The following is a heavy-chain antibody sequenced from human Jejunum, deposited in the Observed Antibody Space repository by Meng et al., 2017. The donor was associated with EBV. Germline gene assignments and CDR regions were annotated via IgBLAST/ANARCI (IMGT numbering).Heavy chain of an antibody. CDR3: ARLGGYASGTYYPIDP. Sequence: QVPPPQRCAGLLKPSETLSRTCAVYGGSFSDYYWTWIRQPPGKGLEWIGEINHGGGAIYNPSLKSRVTISVDTSKNQFSLKLSSVTAADTAVYYCARLGGYASGTYYPIDPWGQGTLVTVSS. CDR2: INHGGGA. V-gene: IGHV4-34*01. J-gene: IGHJ5*02. CDR1: GGSFSDYY. D-gene: IGHD3-10*01.